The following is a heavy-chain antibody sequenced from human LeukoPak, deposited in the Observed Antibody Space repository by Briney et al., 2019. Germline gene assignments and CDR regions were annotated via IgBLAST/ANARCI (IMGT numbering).Heavy chain of an antibody. CDR3: TRHVVVTAQLSWFDP. D-gene: IGHD2-21*02. CDR2: IRSKANSYAT. J-gene: IGHJ5*02. Sequence: PGGSLRLSCAASGFTFSGSAMHWVRQASGKGLEWVGRIRSKANSYATAYAASVKGRFTISRDDSKNTAYLQMNSLKTEDTAVYYCTRHVVVTAQLSWFDPWGQGTLVTVSS. CDR1: GFTFSGSA. V-gene: IGHV3-73*01.